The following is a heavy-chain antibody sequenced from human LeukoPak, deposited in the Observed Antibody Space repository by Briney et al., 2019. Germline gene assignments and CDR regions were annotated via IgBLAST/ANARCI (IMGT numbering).Heavy chain of an antibody. V-gene: IGHV4-34*01. CDR1: GGSLSGSY. CDR3: ARGFDNAKTGY. CDR2: IHPSGST. J-gene: IGHJ4*02. Sequence: SETLSLTCAVHGGSLSGSYWSWTRQPPGKGLEWIGEIHPSGSTDYNPSFKSRVTMSVDTSKNQFSLKLTSMTAADTAVYYCARGFDNAKTGYWGQGTLVTVSS. D-gene: IGHD3-9*01.